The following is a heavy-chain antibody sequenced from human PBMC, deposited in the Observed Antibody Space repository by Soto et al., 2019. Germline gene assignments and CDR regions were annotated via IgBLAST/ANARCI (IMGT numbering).Heavy chain of an antibody. V-gene: IGHV3-30*03. CDR1: GFTVSTYG. Sequence: QVQLVESGGGVVQPGRSLRLSCAVSGFTVSTYGMHWVRQAPGKGLEWVAVISRDGGTKYYADSVKGRFTISRDNSRKTLFLEMNSLRGGDFAVYYCTGGVASGYWGQGTLVTVSS. D-gene: IGHD2-8*02. CDR2: ISRDGGTK. CDR3: TGGVASGY. J-gene: IGHJ4*02.